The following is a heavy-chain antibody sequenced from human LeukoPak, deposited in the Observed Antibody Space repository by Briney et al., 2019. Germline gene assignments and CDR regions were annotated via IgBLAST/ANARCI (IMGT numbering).Heavy chain of an antibody. J-gene: IGHJ6*02. CDR2: INPSGGST. CDR3: ASTMVRGVPPYYYYYGMDV. V-gene: IGHV1-46*01. D-gene: IGHD3-10*01. Sequence: ASVKVSCKASGYTFTSYYMHWVRQAPGQGLEWMGIINPSGGSTSYAQKFQGRVTITADESTSTAYMELSSLRSEDTAVYYCASTMVRGVPPYYYYYGMDVWGQGTTVTVSS. CDR1: GYTFTSYY.